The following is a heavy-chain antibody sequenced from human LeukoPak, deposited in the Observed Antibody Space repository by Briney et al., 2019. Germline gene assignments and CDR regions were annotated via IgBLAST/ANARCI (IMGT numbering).Heavy chain of an antibody. CDR1: GGSISSGGYY. J-gene: IGHJ4*02. CDR3: ARAGGVGATKGVLDY. D-gene: IGHD1-26*01. V-gene: IGHV4-31*03. CDR2: IYYSGST. Sequence: SETLSLTCTVSGGSISSGGYYWSWIRQHPGKGLEWIGYIYYSGSTYYNPSLKSRVTISVDTSKNQFSLKLSSVTAADTAVYYCARAGGVGATKGVLDYWGQGTLVTVPS.